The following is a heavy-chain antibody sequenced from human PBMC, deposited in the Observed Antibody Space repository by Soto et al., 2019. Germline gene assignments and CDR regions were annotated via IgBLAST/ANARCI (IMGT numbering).Heavy chain of an antibody. CDR2: ITSNGGNT. Sequence: EVQLVESGGGLIEPGGSQRLSCAASGFTFSSYAMHWVRKAPGKGLEYVTAITSNGGNTDYASSVKGRFTISRDNSKNTLYLQMGSLRAEDMAVYYCARRIPFGYGMDVWGQGTTVTVSS. J-gene: IGHJ6*02. V-gene: IGHV3-64*01. CDR1: GFTFSSYA. D-gene: IGHD2-21*01. CDR3: ARRIPFGYGMDV.